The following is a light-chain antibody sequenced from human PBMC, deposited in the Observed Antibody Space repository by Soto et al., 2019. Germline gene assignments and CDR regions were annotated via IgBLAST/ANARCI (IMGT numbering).Light chain of an antibody. V-gene: IGKV1-39*01. J-gene: IGKJ1*01. CDR1: QSISNY. CDR2: AAS. Sequence: DIQMTQSPSSLSVSVGDRVTITCRASQSISNYLNWYQQKPGKAPKLLIYAASTLQSGVPSRFSGSGSGTNFTLPVSSLQPEDFATYYCQQSYSTPRTFGQGTKVEIK. CDR3: QQSYSTPRT.